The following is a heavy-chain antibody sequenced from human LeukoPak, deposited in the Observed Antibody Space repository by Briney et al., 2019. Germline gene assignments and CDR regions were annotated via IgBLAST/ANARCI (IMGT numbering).Heavy chain of an antibody. CDR2: IYYSGST. D-gene: IGHD6-13*01. V-gene: IGHV4-39*01. CDR3: AGLEVGGYINSWYYYYYGMDV. Sequence: SETLSLTCTVSGGSISSSSYYWGWIRQPPGKGLEWIGSIYYSGSTYYNPSLKSRVTISVDTSKNQFSLKLSSVTAADPAVYYRAGLEVGGYINSWYYYYYGMDVWGQGTTVTVSS. J-gene: IGHJ6*02. CDR1: GGSISSSSYY.